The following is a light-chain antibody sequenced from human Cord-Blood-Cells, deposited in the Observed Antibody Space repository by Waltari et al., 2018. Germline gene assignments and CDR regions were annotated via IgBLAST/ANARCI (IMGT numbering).Light chain of an antibody. CDR2: DAS. Sequence: EIVLTQSPATLSLSPGERATLSCGASQSVRSSYLAWYQQKPGLAPRLLIYDASSRATGIPDRFSGSGSGTDFTLTISRLEPEDFAVYYCQQYGSSPSITFGQGTRLEIK. J-gene: IGKJ5*01. V-gene: IGKV3D-20*01. CDR1: QSVRSSY. CDR3: QQYGSSPSIT.